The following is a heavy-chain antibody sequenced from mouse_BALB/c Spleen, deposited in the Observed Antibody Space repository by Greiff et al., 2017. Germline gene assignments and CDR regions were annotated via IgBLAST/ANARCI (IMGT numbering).Heavy chain of an antibody. CDR3: TRGGGYDDAMDY. CDR1: GYTFTSYW. CDR2: IYPGSGST. Sequence: LQQLGSELVRPGASVKLSCKASGYTFTSYWMHWVKQRHGQGLEWIGNIYPGSGSTNYDEKFKSKGTLTVDTSSSTAYMHLSSLTSEDSAVYYCTRGGGYDDAMDYWGQGTSVTVSS. D-gene: IGHD2-2*01. V-gene: IGHV1S22*01. J-gene: IGHJ4*01.